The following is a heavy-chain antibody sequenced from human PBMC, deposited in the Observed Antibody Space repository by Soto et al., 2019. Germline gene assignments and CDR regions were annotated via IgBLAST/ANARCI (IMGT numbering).Heavy chain of an antibody. CDR2: IYYGGNT. CDR3: ARDHPPKYSGRPHGGFDY. J-gene: IGHJ4*02. CDR1: GGSIASDDYY. D-gene: IGHD1-26*01. Sequence: PSETLSLTCTVSGGSIASDDYYRTWVRQHPGKGLEWIGYIYYGGNTYYNPSLKSRLTISLDTSKNQFSLRLTSVTAADMAVYYCARDHPPKYSGRPHGGFDYWGQGTLVTVSS. V-gene: IGHV4-31*03.